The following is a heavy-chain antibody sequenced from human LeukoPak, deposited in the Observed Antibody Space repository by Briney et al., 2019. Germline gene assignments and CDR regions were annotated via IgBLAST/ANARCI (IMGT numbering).Heavy chain of an antibody. CDR3: ARDRSAGGYFDAFDI. Sequence: GGSLRLSCAASGFTFSSYSMNWVRQAPGKGLEWVSSFSSSSSYIYYADSVKGRFTISRDNAKNSLYLQMNSLRAEDTAVYYCARDRSAGGYFDAFDIWGQGTMVTVSS. D-gene: IGHD3-22*01. CDR1: GFTFSSYS. J-gene: IGHJ3*02. CDR2: FSSSSSYI. V-gene: IGHV3-21*01.